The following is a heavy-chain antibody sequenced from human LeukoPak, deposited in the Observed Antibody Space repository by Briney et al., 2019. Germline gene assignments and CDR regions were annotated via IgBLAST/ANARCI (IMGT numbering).Heavy chain of an antibody. V-gene: IGHV3-23*01. J-gene: IGHJ4*02. Sequence: GGSLRLSCAASGFTFSSYAMSWVRQAPGKGPEWVSGISASGGNTYYADSVQGRFTISRDNSKKTLYLQMNSLRAEDTAVYCCVKKTSYSNSLGNFDYWGQGTLVTVSS. CDR3: VKKTSYSNSLGNFDY. CDR1: GFTFSSYA. D-gene: IGHD6-6*01. CDR2: ISASGGNT.